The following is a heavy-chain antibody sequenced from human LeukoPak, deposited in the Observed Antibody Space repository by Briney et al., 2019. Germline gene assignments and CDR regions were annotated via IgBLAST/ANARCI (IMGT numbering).Heavy chain of an antibody. CDR1: GGSISSYY. Sequence: SETLSLTCTVSGGSISSYYWSWIRQPAGKGLEWIGRIYTSGSNNYNPSLKSRVTMSVDTSKNQFSLKLSSVTAADTAVYYCARDVPAALYYYYYFMDVWGKGTTVTVSS. D-gene: IGHD2-2*01. J-gene: IGHJ6*03. V-gene: IGHV4-4*07. CDR2: IYTSGSN. CDR3: ARDVPAALYYYYYFMDV.